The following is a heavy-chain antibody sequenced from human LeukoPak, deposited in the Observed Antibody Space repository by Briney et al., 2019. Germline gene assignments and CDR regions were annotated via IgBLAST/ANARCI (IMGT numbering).Heavy chain of an antibody. J-gene: IGHJ3*01. CDR2: IIPIFHTT. CDR1: GGTFSSYA. Sequence: SVKVSCXASGGTFSSYAISWVRQAPGQGLEWMGGIIPIFHTTNYAQNFQDRLTITTDESTSTIYMELSSLRSDDTAVYYCARDYNYDSSAYDDALDVWGQGTMVTVSS. D-gene: IGHD3-22*01. V-gene: IGHV1-69*05. CDR3: ARDYNYDSSAYDDALDV.